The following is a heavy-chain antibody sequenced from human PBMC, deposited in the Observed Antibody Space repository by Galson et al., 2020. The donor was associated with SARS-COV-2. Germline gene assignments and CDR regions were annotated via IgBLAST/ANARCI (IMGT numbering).Heavy chain of an antibody. Sequence: HGESQKISCKGSGYSFTSYWIGWVRQMPGKGLEWMGIIYPGDSDTRYSQSLQGQVTISADESISTAYLQWSSLNASDTAMYYCARAISSDFWGPQVWFDPWGQGTLVTVSS. CDR2: IYPGDSDT. D-gene: IGHD3-3*01. V-gene: IGHV5-51*01. CDR1: GYSFTSYW. CDR3: ARAISSDFWGPQVWFDP. J-gene: IGHJ5*02.